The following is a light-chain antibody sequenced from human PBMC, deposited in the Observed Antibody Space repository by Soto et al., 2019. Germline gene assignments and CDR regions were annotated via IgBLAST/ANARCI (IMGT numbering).Light chain of an antibody. Sequence: DIQLTQSPYSLSASVGDRVTITCRASQGIRNYLGWYQQKPGKAPKRLIYAASSLQSGVPSRFSGSGSGTEFTLTISSLQPEDYATYYCLQHNDYPPTFGQGTKVEI. CDR1: QGIRNY. CDR2: AAS. CDR3: LQHNDYPPT. V-gene: IGKV1-17*01. J-gene: IGKJ1*01.